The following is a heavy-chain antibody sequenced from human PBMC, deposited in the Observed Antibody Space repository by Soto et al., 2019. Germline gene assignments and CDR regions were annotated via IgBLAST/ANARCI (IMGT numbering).Heavy chain of an antibody. D-gene: IGHD5-12*01. CDR1: VYTFTDYY. Sequence: QVQLVSSGAEVKKPGASVKVSCRASVYTFTDYYIHWVRQAPGQGLQWVGWINPNSGATEYAQKFQCRVTMTRDPSISTVYMEVRRLRSDDTALYFCARAAPLRYSGYALDHWGQGPRVTFST. V-gene: IGHV1-2*02. CDR2: INPNSGAT. CDR3: ARAAPLRYSGYALDH. J-gene: IGHJ4*02.